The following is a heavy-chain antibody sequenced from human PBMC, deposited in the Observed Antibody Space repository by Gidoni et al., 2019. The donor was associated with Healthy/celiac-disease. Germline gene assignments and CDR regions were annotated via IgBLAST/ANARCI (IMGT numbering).Heavy chain of an antibody. V-gene: IGHV3-9*01. Sequence: LEWVSGISWNSGSIGYAESVKGRFTISRDNAKNSLYLQMNSLRAEDTALYYCAKGLGYYDSSGFDAFDIWGQGTMVTVSS. CDR3: AKGLGYYDSSGFDAFDI. D-gene: IGHD3-22*01. CDR2: ISWNSGSI. J-gene: IGHJ3*02.